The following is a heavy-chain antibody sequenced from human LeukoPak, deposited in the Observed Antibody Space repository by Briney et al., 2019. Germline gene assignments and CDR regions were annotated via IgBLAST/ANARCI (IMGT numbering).Heavy chain of an antibody. CDR1: GYTFTGYY. CDR3: ARALGGGSTGWFDP. V-gene: IGHV1-2*02. CDR2: INPNSGGT. D-gene: IGHD2-15*01. J-gene: IGHJ5*02. Sequence: ASVKVSCKASGYTFTGYYMHWVRQAPGQGLEWMGWINPNSGGTNYAQKFQGRVTMTRDTSISTAYMELSRLRSDDTAVYYCARALGGGSTGWFDPWGQGTLVTVSS.